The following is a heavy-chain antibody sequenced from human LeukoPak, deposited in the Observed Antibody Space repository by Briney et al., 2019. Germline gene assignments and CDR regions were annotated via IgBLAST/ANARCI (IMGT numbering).Heavy chain of an antibody. CDR1: GFTFSSYS. CDR3: ARDTYYYDSSGYYPPDY. V-gene: IGHV3-21*01. J-gene: IGHJ4*02. CDR2: ISSSSSYI. Sequence: GGCLRLSCAASGFTFSSYSMNWVRQAPGKGLEWVSSISSSSSYIYYTDSVKGRFTISRDNAKNSLYLQMNSLRAEDTAVYYCARDTYYYDSSGYYPPDYWGQGTLVTVYS. D-gene: IGHD3-22*01.